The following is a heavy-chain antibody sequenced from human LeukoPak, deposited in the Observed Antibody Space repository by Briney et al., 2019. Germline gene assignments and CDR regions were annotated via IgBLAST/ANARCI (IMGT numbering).Heavy chain of an antibody. V-gene: IGHV3-30*18. CDR1: GFTFSSYG. Sequence: GRSLRLSCAASGFTFSSYGMHWVRQAPGKGLEWVAVISYDGSNKNYADSVKGRFTVSRDNSKNTLYLHMNSLRAEDAAVYYCAKGRISPDYWGQGTLVTVSS. CDR3: AKGRISPDY. D-gene: IGHD2/OR15-2a*01. CDR2: ISYDGSNK. J-gene: IGHJ4*02.